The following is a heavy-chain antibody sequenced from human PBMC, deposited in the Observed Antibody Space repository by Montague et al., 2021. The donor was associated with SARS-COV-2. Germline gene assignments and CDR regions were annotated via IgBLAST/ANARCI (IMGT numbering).Heavy chain of an antibody. CDR3: ARHGVGCEVGVNNWCTDAFDI. Sequence: SETLSLTCAVSSGSFSYYYLGWIRQSPGKGLEWIGDINYSGNTNYNPSLQSRVTISVDSSKTQFSLRLTSVTAADTAVYYCARHGVGCEVGVNNWCTDAFDIWGQGTVVTVSS. J-gene: IGHJ3*02. D-gene: IGHD5/OR15-5a*01. V-gene: IGHV4-59*08. CDR1: SGSFSYYY. CDR2: INYSGNT.